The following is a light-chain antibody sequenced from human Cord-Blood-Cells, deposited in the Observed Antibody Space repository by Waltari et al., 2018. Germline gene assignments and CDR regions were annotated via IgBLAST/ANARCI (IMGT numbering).Light chain of an antibody. CDR2: EGS. V-gene: IGLV2-23*01. Sequence: QSAPTQPVSVSGSPGQSITISCTGTSSDVGSYNLVSWYQQHPGKAPKLMIYEGSKRPSGVSNRFSGSKSGNTASLTISGLQAEDEADYYCCSYAGSSTYYVFGTGTKVTIL. CDR1: SSDVGSYNL. CDR3: CSYAGSSTYYV. J-gene: IGLJ1*01.